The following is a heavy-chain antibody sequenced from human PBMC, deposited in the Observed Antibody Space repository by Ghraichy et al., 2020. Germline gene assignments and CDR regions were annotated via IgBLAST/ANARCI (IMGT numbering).Heavy chain of an antibody. V-gene: IGHV3-48*03. CDR1: GFTFSGYE. Sequence: GGSLRLSCAASGFTFSGYEMNWVRQAPGKGLEWVSYISRSGNTIYYADSVKGRFTISRDNAKNSLYLQMSSLRAEDTAVYYCAREEYNYDYDYWGQGTLVIVSS. D-gene: IGHD5-18*01. CDR2: ISRSGNTI. CDR3: AREEYNYDYDY. J-gene: IGHJ4*02.